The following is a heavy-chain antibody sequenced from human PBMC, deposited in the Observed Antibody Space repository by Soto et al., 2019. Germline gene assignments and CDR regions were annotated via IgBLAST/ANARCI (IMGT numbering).Heavy chain of an antibody. V-gene: IGHV3-9*01. CDR3: AKDIGFGGYCSSTSCASYYYYGMDV. CDR2: ISWNSGSI. J-gene: IGHJ6*02. CDR1: GFTFDDYA. D-gene: IGHD2-2*01. Sequence: EVQLVESGGGLVQPGRSLRLSCAASGFTFDDYAMHWVRQAPGKGLEWVSGISWNSGSIGYADSVKGRFTISRDNAKNSLYLQMNSLRAEDTALYYCAKDIGFGGYCSSTSCASYYYYGMDVWGQGTTVTVSS.